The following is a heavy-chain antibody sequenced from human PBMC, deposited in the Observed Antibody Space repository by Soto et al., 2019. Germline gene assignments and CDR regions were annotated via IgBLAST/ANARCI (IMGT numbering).Heavy chain of an antibody. CDR1: VGSISNNNDC. CDR2: VHYSDST. V-gene: IGHV4-39*01. CDR3: VRQVSWWVGAFD. D-gene: IGHD1-26*01. J-gene: IGHJ4*02. Sequence: TSETLCFTCTFSVGSISNNNDCWGWIRQPPGKGLEWIGSVHYSDSTHYNPSLKSRVIISVDTSRKQFSLKLSSVTAADTAVYYCVRQVSWWVGAFDWGQGTLVTVSS.